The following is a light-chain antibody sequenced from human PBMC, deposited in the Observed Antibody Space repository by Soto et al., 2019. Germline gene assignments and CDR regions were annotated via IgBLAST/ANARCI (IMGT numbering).Light chain of an antibody. V-gene: IGKV3-20*01. Sequence: EIVMTQSPATLSVSPGERATLSCRTSQSVSSSLAWYQQKPGQAPSLLIYDASNRATGIPDRFSGSGSGTDFTLTISRLEPEDFAVYYCQQYGSSGTFGQGTKVDIK. CDR3: QQYGSSGT. J-gene: IGKJ1*01. CDR2: DAS. CDR1: QSVSSS.